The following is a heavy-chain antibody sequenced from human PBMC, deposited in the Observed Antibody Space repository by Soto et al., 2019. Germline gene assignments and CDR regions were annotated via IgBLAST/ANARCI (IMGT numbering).Heavy chain of an antibody. CDR3: ARDKGVAGPGDY. J-gene: IGHJ4*02. V-gene: IGHV1-3*01. Sequence: QVQLVQSGAEVKKPGASVKVSCKASGYTFSSYAMHWVRQAPGQRLEWLGWINAGNGNRKYSQKFQGRVTTTRTTSASTAYMERSSLRSEDTAVYYCARDKGVAGPGDYWGQGTLVTVSS. D-gene: IGHD6-19*01. CDR1: GYTFSSYA. CDR2: INAGNGNR.